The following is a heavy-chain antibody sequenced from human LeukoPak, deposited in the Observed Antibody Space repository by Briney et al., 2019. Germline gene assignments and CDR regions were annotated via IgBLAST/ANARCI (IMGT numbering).Heavy chain of an antibody. V-gene: IGHV3-23*01. CDR1: GFTFSNYA. D-gene: IGHD5-24*01. Sequence: GRSLRLSCAASGFTFSNYAMNWVRQAPGKGLEWVSGIRADAVTTYYADSVKGRFIISRDNSKNTVYLQMNSLSAEDAAVYYCVKDDGWVQYANWGQGTLVTVSS. CDR2: IRADAVTT. CDR3: VKDDGWVQYAN. J-gene: IGHJ4*02.